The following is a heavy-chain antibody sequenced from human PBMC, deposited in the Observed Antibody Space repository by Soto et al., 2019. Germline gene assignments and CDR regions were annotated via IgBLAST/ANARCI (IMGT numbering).Heavy chain of an antibody. J-gene: IGHJ5*02. V-gene: IGHV1-8*01. Sequence: QVQLVQSGAEVKKPGASVKVSCKASGYTFTSYDINWVRQATGQGLEWMGWMNPNSGNTGYAQKFQGRVTXTRNNSISTAYMELSSLRSEDTAVYYCARERSAAGTGWFDPWGQGTLVTVSS. D-gene: IGHD6-13*01. CDR3: ARERSAAGTGWFDP. CDR2: MNPNSGNT. CDR1: GYTFTSYD.